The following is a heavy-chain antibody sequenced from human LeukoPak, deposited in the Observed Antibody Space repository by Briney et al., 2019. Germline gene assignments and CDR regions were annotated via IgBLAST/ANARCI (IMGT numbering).Heavy chain of an antibody. CDR2: ISGTGGST. Sequence: PGGSLRLSCAASEFTFSRYAMSWVRQAPGEGLEWVSTISGTGGSTYYADSVKGRFTISRDNSKDTMYLQMNSLRAEDTALYYCAKEGAVAGYLTDAFDIWGQGTMVTVSS. CDR1: EFTFSRYA. D-gene: IGHD6-19*01. J-gene: IGHJ3*02. V-gene: IGHV3-23*01. CDR3: AKEGAVAGYLTDAFDI.